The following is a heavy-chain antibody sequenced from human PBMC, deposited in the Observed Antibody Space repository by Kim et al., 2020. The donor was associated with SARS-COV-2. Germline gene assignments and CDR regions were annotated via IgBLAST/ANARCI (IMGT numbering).Heavy chain of an antibody. Sequence: SETLSLTCTVSGGSISSSSYYWGWIRQPPGKGLEWIGSIYYSGSTYYNPSLKSRVTISVDTSKNQFSLKLSSVTAADTAVYYCARDGGSPLYYYDSSGYYSDAYYFDYWGQGTLVTVSS. CDR1: GGSISSSSYY. CDR2: IYYSGST. J-gene: IGHJ4*02. V-gene: IGHV4-39*07. CDR3: ARDGGSPLYYYDSSGYYSDAYYFDY. D-gene: IGHD3-22*01.